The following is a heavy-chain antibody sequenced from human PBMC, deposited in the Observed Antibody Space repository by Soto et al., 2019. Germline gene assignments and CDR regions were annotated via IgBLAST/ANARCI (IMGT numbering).Heavy chain of an antibody. CDR1: GFTFTTSG. CDR2: IVVGSGNT. Sequence: SVKVSCKASGFTFTTSGIHWVRQARGQGLEWMGWIVVGSGNTKYNQKFQERVTLTRDMATDTAYMDLRSLTSAATAIYYCAAVVPPSGILERLGLDPWGQGTLVTVSS. D-gene: IGHD3-3*01. J-gene: IGHJ5*02. V-gene: IGHV1-58*02. CDR3: AAVVPPSGILERLGLDP.